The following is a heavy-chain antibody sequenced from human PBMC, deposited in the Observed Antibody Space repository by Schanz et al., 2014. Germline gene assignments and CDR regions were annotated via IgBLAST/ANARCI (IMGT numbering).Heavy chain of an antibody. Sequence: QVYLVESGGDLVQPGRSLRLSCVASGFTFISYDIHWVRQAPGKGLEWVAVIRYDGRNKNFVESVKGRFTISRDNSNNTLYLQMNSLRAEDTAVYYCAKDHAGSDILTALGNWGQGTLVTVSS. CDR1: GFTFISYD. CDR2: IRYDGRNK. CDR3: AKDHAGSDILTALGN. D-gene: IGHD3-9*01. J-gene: IGHJ4*02. V-gene: IGHV3-33*06.